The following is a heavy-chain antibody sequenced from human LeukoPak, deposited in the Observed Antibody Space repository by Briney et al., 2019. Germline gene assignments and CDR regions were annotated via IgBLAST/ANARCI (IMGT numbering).Heavy chain of an antibody. J-gene: IGHJ3*02. CDR2: FYTGGST. CDR3: AIPFDYHDAFDI. CDR1: GFSVRTNY. Sequence: AGGSLRLSCAASGFSVRTNYMSWVRQAPGKGLEWVSVFYTGGSTYYADSVKGRFTISRDTSKNTVYLQVNSLRAEDTAIYYCAIPFDYHDAFDIWGQGTMVTVSS. V-gene: IGHV3-53*01. D-gene: IGHD5-12*01.